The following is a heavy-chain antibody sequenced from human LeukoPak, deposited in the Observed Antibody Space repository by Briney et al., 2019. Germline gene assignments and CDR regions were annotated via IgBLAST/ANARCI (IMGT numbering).Heavy chain of an antibody. CDR3: AKDAPEAATSRLFDV. Sequence: GGSLRLSCAASGFTFNTYALNWVRQAPGKGLEWVSGISSSGSGGHTYYADSVKGRFTISRDNSKNTLYLQMNSLRAEDTAVYYCAKDAPEAATSRLFDVWGQGTMVAVSS. V-gene: IGHV3-23*01. D-gene: IGHD2-15*01. CDR2: ISSSGSGGHT. J-gene: IGHJ3*01. CDR1: GFTFNTYA.